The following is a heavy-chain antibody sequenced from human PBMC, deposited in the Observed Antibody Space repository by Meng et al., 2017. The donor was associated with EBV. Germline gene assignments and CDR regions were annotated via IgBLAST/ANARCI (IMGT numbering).Heavy chain of an antibody. CDR1: GFNFSRFW. CDR2: TNEDGGIT. J-gene: IGHJ4*02. V-gene: IGHV3-74*01. CDR3: SRDLAGPFDD. Sequence: QRVESGGGPVRPGGSLRLSWSVSGFNFSRFWMHWVRQVPGKGLVWVARTNEDGGITNYADSVKGRFIISRDNTRNTLYLQMNSLRDEDTAVYFCSRDLAGPFDDWGQGTLVTVSS.